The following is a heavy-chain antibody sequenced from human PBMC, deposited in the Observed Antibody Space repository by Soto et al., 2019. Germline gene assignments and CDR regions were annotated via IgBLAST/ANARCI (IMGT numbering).Heavy chain of an antibody. CDR2: INHSGST. CDR3: ASRSRYGSGSYAIDY. J-gene: IGHJ4*02. Sequence: PSETLSLTCAVYGGSFSGYYWSWIRQPPGKGLEWIGEINHSGSTNYNPSLKSRVTISVDTSKNQFSLKLSSVTAADTAVYYCASRSRYGSGSYAIDYWGQGTLVTVSS. CDR1: GGSFSGYY. D-gene: IGHD3-10*01. V-gene: IGHV4-34*01.